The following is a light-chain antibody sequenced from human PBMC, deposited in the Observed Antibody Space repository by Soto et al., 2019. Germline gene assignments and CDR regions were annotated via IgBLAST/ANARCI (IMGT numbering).Light chain of an antibody. V-gene: IGKV3-15*01. CDR2: GAS. Sequence: EIVMTQSPATLSVSPGERATLSCRASQSVSSNLAWYQQKPGQAPSLLIYGASTRATGTPARFSGSGSGTEFTLTISSLQSEDFATYYCQQTYSHPYSIGQGTKLEI. J-gene: IGKJ2*01. CDR1: QSVSSN. CDR3: QQTYSHPYS.